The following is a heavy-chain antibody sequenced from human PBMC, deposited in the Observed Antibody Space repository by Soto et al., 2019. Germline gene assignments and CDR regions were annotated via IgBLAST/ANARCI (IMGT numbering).Heavy chain of an antibody. V-gene: IGHV4-34*01. CDR1: GGSFSCYY. J-gene: IGHJ4*02. D-gene: IGHD3-3*01. CDR3: ARRRSDFWSGYWDPFDY. CDR2: INHSGST. Sequence: SETLSLTCAVYGGSFSCYYWSWIRQPPGKGLEWIGEINHSGSTNYNPSLKSRVTISVDTSKNQFSLKLSSVTAADTAVYYCARRRSDFWSGYWDPFDYWGQGTLVTVS.